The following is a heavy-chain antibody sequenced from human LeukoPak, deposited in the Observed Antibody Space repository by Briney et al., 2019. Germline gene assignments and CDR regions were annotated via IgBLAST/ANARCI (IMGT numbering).Heavy chain of an antibody. CDR2: ISAYNGNT. CDR1: GYTFTSYG. D-gene: IGHD3-22*01. V-gene: IGHV1-18*01. J-gene: IGHJ4*02. Sequence: ASVKVSCKASGYTFTSYGISWVRQAPGQGLEWMGWISAYNGNTNYAQKLQGRVTMTTDTSTSTAYMELRSLRSDDTAVYYCAREGRQDSSGYYSPRNFDYWGQGTLVTVSS. CDR3: AREGRQDSSGYYSPRNFDY.